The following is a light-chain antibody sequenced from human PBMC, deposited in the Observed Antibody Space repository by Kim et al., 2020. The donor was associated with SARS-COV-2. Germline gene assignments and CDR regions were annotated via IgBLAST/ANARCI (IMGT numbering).Light chain of an antibody. J-gene: IGKJ4*01. CDR1: QGIINY. Sequence: DIQMTQSPSSLSASVGDRVTITCRASQGIINYLAWFQQKPGMAPKSLIYAASSLQSGVPSKFSGSGSGTDFALTIYNLQPEDFATYYCQQYNSYPFTFGGGTKMEIK. CDR3: QQYNSYPFT. CDR2: AAS. V-gene: IGKV1-16*02.